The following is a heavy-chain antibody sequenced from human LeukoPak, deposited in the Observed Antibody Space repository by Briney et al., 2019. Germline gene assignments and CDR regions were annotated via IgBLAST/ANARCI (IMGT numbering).Heavy chain of an antibody. CDR1: GFTFSTYS. D-gene: IGHD3-10*01. J-gene: IGHJ3*02. V-gene: IGHV3-48*01. Sequence: PGGSLRLSCAASGFTFSTYSVNWVRQAPGKGLEWVSYISSSSSTIYYADSVKGRFTISRDNAKNTLYLQMGSLRAEDMAVYYCARSPGEVVNPEYAFDIWGQGTMVTVSS. CDR2: ISSSSSTI. CDR3: ARSPGEVVNPEYAFDI.